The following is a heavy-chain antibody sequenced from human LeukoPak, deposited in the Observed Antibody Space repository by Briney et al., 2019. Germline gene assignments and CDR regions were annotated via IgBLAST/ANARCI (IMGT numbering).Heavy chain of an antibody. J-gene: IGHJ4*02. Sequence: SQTLSLTCAISGDSVSSNRAAWNWIRQSPSRGLEWLGRTYYRSKWYNDFAVSVKSRITINPDTSKNQFSLQLNSVTPEDTAVYYCARDPRIAPDLNFDCWGQVTLVTVSS. D-gene: IGHD6-13*01. CDR3: ARDPRIAPDLNFDC. CDR1: GDSVSSNRAA. V-gene: IGHV6-1*01. CDR2: TYYRSKWYN.